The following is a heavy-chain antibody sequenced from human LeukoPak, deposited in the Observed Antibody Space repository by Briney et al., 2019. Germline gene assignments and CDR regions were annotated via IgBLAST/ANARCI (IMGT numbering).Heavy chain of an antibody. Sequence: PGGSLRLSCAASGFTVSSNSMNWVRQAPGKGLEWVSVIYIGGSTYYADSVKGRFTISRDNSKSTLYLQMNSLRAEDTAVYYCARAPVGNFDILTGYTHDAFDIWGQGTMVTVSS. CDR2: IYIGGST. V-gene: IGHV3-53*01. CDR1: GFTVSSNS. J-gene: IGHJ3*02. CDR3: ARAPVGNFDILTGYTHDAFDI. D-gene: IGHD3-9*01.